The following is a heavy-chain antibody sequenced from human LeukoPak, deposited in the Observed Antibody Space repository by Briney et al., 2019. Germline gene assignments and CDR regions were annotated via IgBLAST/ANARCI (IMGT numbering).Heavy chain of an antibody. CDR1: GFTFSDYY. CDR3: AKEMATIRAFDF. J-gene: IGHJ3*01. D-gene: IGHD5-24*01. CDR2: ISSSGSTI. V-gene: IGHV3-11*01. Sequence: PGGSLRLSCAASGFTFSDYYMSWIRQAPGKELEWVSYISSSGSTIYYADSVKGRFTISRDNSKNTLYLQMNSLRAEDTAVYYCAKEMATIRAFDFWGQGTMVTVSS.